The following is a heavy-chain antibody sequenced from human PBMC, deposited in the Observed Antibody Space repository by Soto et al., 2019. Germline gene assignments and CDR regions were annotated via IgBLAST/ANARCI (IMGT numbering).Heavy chain of an antibody. J-gene: IGHJ4*02. CDR2: IYYSGST. CDR1: GGSISSYY. Sequence: SETLSLTCTVSGGSISSYYWSWIRQPPGKGLEWIGYIYYSGSTNYNPSLKSRVTISVDTSKNQFPLKLSSLTAADTAVYYCARGVYYDSSGYYYWGQGTLVTVSS. V-gene: IGHV4-59*01. D-gene: IGHD3-22*01. CDR3: ARGVYYDSSGYYY.